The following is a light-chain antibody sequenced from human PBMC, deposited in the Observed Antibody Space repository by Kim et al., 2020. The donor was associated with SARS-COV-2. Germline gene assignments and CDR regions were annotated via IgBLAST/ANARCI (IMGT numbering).Light chain of an antibody. CDR1: QSIVSY. J-gene: IGKJ2*01. Sequence: SASIDDRVSFTCRASQSIVSYVNWYQQKPGKAPKLLIYASSSLQSGVPSRFSGSKSGTDFILTISGLQHEDSATYYCQQSHSAPYFFGQGTKLEI. CDR2: ASS. V-gene: IGKV1-39*01. CDR3: QQSHSAPYF.